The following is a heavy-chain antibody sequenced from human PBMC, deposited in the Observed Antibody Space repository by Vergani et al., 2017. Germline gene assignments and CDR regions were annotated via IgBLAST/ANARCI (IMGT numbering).Heavy chain of an antibody. Sequence: QVQLVQSGAEVKKPGASVKVSCKASGYTFTSYDIHWVRQATGQGLEWMGWMNPNSGNTGYAQKFQGRVTMTRNTTISTAYMELSSLRSEDTAVYYCTRGPYYYDSSGYYDVDYWGQGTLVTVSS. D-gene: IGHD3-22*01. CDR3: TRGPYYYDSSGYYDVDY. J-gene: IGHJ4*02. CDR2: MNPNSGNT. V-gene: IGHV1-8*01. CDR1: GYTFTSYD.